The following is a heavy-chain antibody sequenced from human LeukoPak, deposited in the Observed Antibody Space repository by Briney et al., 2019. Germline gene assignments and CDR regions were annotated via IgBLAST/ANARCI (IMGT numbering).Heavy chain of an antibody. D-gene: IGHD4-17*01. CDR1: GGSISSGGYS. Sequence: PSQTLSLTCAASGGSISSGGYSWSWIRQPPGKGLEWIGYISHSGSTYYNPSLKSRVTISVDRSKNQFSLKLSSVTAADTAMYYCARGRDYGDYARFDPWGQGTLVTVSS. J-gene: IGHJ5*02. CDR3: ARGRDYGDYARFDP. CDR2: ISHSGST. V-gene: IGHV4-30-2*01.